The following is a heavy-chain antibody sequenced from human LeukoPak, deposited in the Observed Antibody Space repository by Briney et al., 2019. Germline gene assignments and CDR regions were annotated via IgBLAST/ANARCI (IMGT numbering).Heavy chain of an antibody. V-gene: IGHV1-69*04. J-gene: IGHJ2*01. CDR1: GGTFSNDA. CDR3: ARVMGRYFDL. D-gene: IGHD1-26*01. CDR2: IVPILGFT. Sequence: PEASVTVSCKASGGTFSNDAITWVRQAPGQGLEWMGRIVPILGFTNYPQRFEGKVTLTADKSTATAYMELSSLTSEDTAVYYCARVMGRYFDLWGRGTLVTVSS.